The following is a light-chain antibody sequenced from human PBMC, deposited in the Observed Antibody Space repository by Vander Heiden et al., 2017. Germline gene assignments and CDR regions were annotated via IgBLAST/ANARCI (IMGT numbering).Light chain of an antibody. CDR3: ATWDSSLSVWV. CDR2: ENN. J-gene: IGLJ3*02. Sequence: QSVLTQPPSVSAAPGQKVPISCSGSSSNIGNNYVSWYQQIPGTAHKLLIYENNKRPSGIPDRFSGSKSGTSATLGITGLQTGDEADYYCATWDSSLSVWVFGGGTKLTVL. CDR1: SSNIGNNY. V-gene: IGLV1-51*02.